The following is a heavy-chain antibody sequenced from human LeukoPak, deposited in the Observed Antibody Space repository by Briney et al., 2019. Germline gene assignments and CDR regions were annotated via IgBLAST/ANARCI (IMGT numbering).Heavy chain of an antibody. CDR1: GGSISNENW. Sequence: PSGTLSLTCAVSGGSISNENWWGWVRQPPGKGLEWIGENYHSGSTNYIPSLKSQITISVDKSKNQFSLKLTSVTAADTAVYYCAGSPIGYGMDVWGQGTTVTVSS. CDR2: NYHSGST. J-gene: IGHJ6*02. V-gene: IGHV4-4*02. CDR3: AGSPIGYGMDV.